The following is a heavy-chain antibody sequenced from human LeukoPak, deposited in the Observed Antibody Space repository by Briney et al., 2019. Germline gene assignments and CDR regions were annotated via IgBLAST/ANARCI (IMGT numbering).Heavy chain of an antibody. CDR3: ARDGGYCSGGSCYSVWFDP. J-gene: IGHJ5*02. Sequence: SETLSLTCTVSGGSISSYYWSWIRQPAGKGLEWIGRIYTSGSTNYNPSLKSRVTMSVDTSKNQFSLKQSSVAAADTAVYYCARDGGYCSGGSCYSVWFDPWGQGTLVIVSS. CDR1: GGSISSYY. V-gene: IGHV4-4*07. D-gene: IGHD2-15*01. CDR2: IYTSGST.